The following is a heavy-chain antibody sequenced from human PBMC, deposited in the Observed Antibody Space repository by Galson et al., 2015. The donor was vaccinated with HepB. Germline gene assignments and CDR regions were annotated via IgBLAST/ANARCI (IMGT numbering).Heavy chain of an antibody. V-gene: IGHV3-23*01. D-gene: IGHD3-22*01. CDR2: ISGSGGST. Sequence: SLRLSCAASGFTFSSYAMSWVRQAPGKGLEWVSAISGSGGSTYYADSVKGRFTISRDNSKNTLYLQMNSLRAEDTAVYYCAKGSTMIVVAGAYYFDYWGQGTLVTVSS. CDR1: GFTFSSYA. CDR3: AKGSTMIVVAGAYYFDY. J-gene: IGHJ4*02.